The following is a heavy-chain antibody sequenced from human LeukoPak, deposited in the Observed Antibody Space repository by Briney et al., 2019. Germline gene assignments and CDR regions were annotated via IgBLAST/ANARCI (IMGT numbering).Heavy chain of an antibody. V-gene: IGHV4-34*01. CDR3: ARGQTTVTPDFDY. Sequence: SETLSLTCAVYGGSFSGYYWSWIRQPPGKGLEWIGEINRSGSTNYNPSLKSRVTISVDTSKNQFSLKLSSVTAADTAVYYCARGQTTVTPDFDYWGQGTLVTVSS. CDR2: INRSGST. CDR1: GGSFSGYY. J-gene: IGHJ4*02. D-gene: IGHD4-17*01.